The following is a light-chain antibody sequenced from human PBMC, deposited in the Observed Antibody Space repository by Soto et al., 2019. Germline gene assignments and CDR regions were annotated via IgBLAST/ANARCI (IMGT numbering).Light chain of an antibody. Sequence: QSVLTQPPSASGAPGQSVTISCSGSSSNIGSNTVNWYQQLPGTAPKLLIYSYNQRPSGVPDRFSGSKSGTSASLAISGLQSEDEADYYCVAWDDSLNGMIFGGGTKVTVL. J-gene: IGLJ2*01. CDR2: SYN. CDR3: VAWDDSLNGMI. CDR1: SSNIGSNT. V-gene: IGLV1-44*01.